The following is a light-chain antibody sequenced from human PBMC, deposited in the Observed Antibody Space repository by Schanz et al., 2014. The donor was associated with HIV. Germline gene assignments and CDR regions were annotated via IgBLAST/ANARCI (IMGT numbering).Light chain of an antibody. CDR1: SSNIGAGYE. J-gene: IGLJ1*01. CDR3: AAWDASLTGYV. V-gene: IGLV1-40*01. CDR2: GDK. Sequence: QSVLTQPPSVSGAPGQRVTISCTGSSSNIGAGYEVHWYKQLPETAPKLLIFGDKNRPSGVPDRYSGSKSDTSASLAITGLQAEDEANYYCAAWDASLTGYVLGTGTKLTVL.